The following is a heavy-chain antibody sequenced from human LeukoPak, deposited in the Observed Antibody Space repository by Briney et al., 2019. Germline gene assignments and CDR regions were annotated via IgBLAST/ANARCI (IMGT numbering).Heavy chain of an antibody. CDR2: IIPILGIA. CDR3: ARGALHCSGGSCYQGAFDI. D-gene: IGHD2-15*01. CDR1: GGTFSSYA. J-gene: IGHJ3*02. V-gene: IGHV1-69*04. Sequence: ASVKVSCKASGGTFSSYAISWVRQAPGQGLEWMGRIIPILGIANYAQKFQGRVTITADKSTSTAYMELGSLRSEDTAVYYCARGALHCSGGSCYQGAFDIWGQGTMITVSS.